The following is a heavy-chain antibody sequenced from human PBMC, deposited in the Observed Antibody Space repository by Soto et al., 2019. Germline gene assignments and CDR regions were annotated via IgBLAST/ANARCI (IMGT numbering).Heavy chain of an antibody. Sequence: PGESLKISCKGSGYSFTSYWISWVRQMPGKGLEWMGRIDPSDSYTNYSPSFQGHVTISADKSISTAYLQWSSLKASDTAMYYCARSEVVPAASFYYHYGMDVWGQGTTVTVSS. D-gene: IGHD2-2*01. CDR1: GYSFTSYW. CDR3: ARSEVVPAASFYYHYGMDV. CDR2: IDPSDSYT. V-gene: IGHV5-10-1*01. J-gene: IGHJ6*02.